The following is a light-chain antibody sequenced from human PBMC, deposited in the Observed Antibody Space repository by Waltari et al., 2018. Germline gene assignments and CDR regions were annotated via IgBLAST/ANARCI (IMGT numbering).Light chain of an antibody. CDR3: QTGGFGIWE. V-gene: IGLV4-69*01. CDR2: VNSDGSH. Sequence: QLLLTQSPSASASLGASVKLTCTVSSGHSNYAIAWHQQHPQKGPRYLMKVNSDGSHIKGDGIPDRFSGSSSGAERYLIISSLQAEDEADYYCQTGGFGIWEFGGGTTLTVL. J-gene: IGLJ3*02. CDR1: SGHSNYA.